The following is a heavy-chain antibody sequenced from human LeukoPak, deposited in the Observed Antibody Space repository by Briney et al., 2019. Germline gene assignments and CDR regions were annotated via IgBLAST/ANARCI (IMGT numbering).Heavy chain of an antibody. J-gene: IGHJ4*02. Sequence: ASVKVSCKASGYTITNNYMHWVRQAPGQGLEWMGVINPSGTGTSYAQKFQGRITMSRDTSTSTVYMELSSLRSEDTAVYYCAKRLRRGMITFGGVTFDYWGQGTLVTVSS. V-gene: IGHV1-46*01. CDR3: AKRLRRGMITFGGVTFDY. CDR1: GYTITNNY. CDR2: INPSGTGT. D-gene: IGHD3-16*01.